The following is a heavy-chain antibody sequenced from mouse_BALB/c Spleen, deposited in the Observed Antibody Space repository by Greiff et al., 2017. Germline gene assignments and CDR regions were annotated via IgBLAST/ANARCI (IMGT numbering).Heavy chain of an antibody. CDR2: IYPGDGST. J-gene: IGHJ4*01. CDR1: GYAFTNYL. CDR3: ARGGNYAMDY. D-gene: IGHD1-1*02. Sequence: QVQLQQSGAELVRPGTSVKVSCKASGYAFTNYLIEWVKQRPGQGLEWIGWIYPGDGSTKYNEKFKGKATLTADKSSSTAYMQLSSLTSENSAVYFCARGGNYAMDYWGQGTSVTVSS. V-gene: IGHV1-54*01.